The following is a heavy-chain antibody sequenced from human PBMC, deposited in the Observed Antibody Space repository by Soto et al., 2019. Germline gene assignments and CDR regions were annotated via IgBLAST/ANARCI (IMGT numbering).Heavy chain of an antibody. CDR2: ISYDGSNK. Sequence: PGGSLRLSCAASGFTFSSYGMHWVRQAPGKGLEWVAVISYDGSNKYYADSVKGRFTISRDNSKNTLYLQMNSLRAEDTAVYYCAKDRRYCSSTSCSPLGLGDYWGQGTLVTVPS. D-gene: IGHD2-2*01. CDR1: GFTFSSYG. V-gene: IGHV3-30*18. J-gene: IGHJ4*02. CDR3: AKDRRYCSSTSCSPLGLGDY.